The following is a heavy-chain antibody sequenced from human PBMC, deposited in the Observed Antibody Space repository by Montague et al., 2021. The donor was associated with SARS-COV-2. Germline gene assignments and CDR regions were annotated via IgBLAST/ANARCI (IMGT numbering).Heavy chain of an antibody. V-gene: IGHV4-34*01. D-gene: IGHD3-22*01. CDR1: GGSFSGYY. J-gene: IGHJ3*02. Sequence: SETLSLTCAVYGGSFSGYYWSWIRQPPGKGLEWIGEINHSGSINYNPSLKSRVTISVDTSKNQSSLKLSSVTAADTAVYYCARVPDYYDSSGYYHDAFDIWGQGTMVTVSS. CDR2: INHSGSI. CDR3: ARVPDYYDSSGYYHDAFDI.